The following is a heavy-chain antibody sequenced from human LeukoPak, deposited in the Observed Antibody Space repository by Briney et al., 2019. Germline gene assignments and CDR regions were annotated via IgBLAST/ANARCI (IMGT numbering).Heavy chain of an antibody. Sequence: VASVKVSCKASGYTFTNYHINWVRQASGQGLEWMTWINPDTGDKGYARKFQDRVTITTDTSISTAYMELSSLSSEDTAVYFCARTTSMTAFGYDYWGQGTLVTVSS. CDR2: INPDTGDK. D-gene: IGHD2-21*02. CDR1: GYTFTNYH. J-gene: IGHJ4*02. CDR3: ARTTSMTAFGYDY. V-gene: IGHV1-8*03.